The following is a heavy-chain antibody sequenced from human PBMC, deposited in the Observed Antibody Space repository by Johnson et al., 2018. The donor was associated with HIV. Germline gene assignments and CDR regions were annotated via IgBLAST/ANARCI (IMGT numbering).Heavy chain of an antibody. CDR3: AREGAREVRPGAFDI. CDR2: ISGRAGRP. Sequence: EKLVESGGGVVQPGRSLRLSCAASGFTFSNYAMSWVRQAPGKGLQWVSTISGRAGRPDYADSVKGRFTLSRDNSKNRLYLQMNSLRVEDTAVYYCAREGAREVRPGAFDIWGQGTMVTVSS. V-gene: IGHV3-23*04. J-gene: IGHJ3*02. D-gene: IGHD1-26*01. CDR1: GFTFSNYA.